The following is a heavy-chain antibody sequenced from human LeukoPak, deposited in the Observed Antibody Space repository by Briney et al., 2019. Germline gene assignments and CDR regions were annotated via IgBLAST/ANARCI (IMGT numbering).Heavy chain of an antibody. J-gene: IGHJ4*02. CDR1: GFTFSSYA. V-gene: IGHV3-23*01. CDR3: AKEWELTY. CDR2: ISGSGGST. D-gene: IGHD1-26*01. Sequence: GGSLRLSCAASGFTFSSYAMTWVRQAPGKGLEWVSTISGSGGSTYYADSVKGRFTISRDNPRNTLYLQMNSLRAEDTAMYHCAKEWELTYWGQGTLVTVSS.